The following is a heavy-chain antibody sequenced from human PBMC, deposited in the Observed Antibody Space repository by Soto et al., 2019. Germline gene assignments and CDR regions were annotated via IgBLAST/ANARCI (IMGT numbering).Heavy chain of an antibody. CDR1: GGSISGEGYY. Sequence: QVQLQESGPGLVEPSQTLSLTCTVSGGSISGEGYYWSWIRQYSGRGLEWIGYIHYSGSTYYNPSLKSRVTCSVDTSKTQFFLKLNSMTAADTAVYYCARAWTAEAGWANWFDRWGQGTLVVVSA. CDR3: ARAWTAEAGWANWFDR. J-gene: IGHJ5*02. D-gene: IGHD6-13*01. V-gene: IGHV4-31*03. CDR2: IHYSGST.